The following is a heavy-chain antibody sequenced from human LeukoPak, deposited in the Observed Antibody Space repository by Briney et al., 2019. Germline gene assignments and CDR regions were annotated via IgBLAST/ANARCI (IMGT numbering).Heavy chain of an antibody. CDR3: ARSDYCGGDCYVSH. J-gene: IGHJ1*01. Sequence: PSQTLSLTCTVSGGSISSGGYYWSWIRQPPGKGLEWIAYVFQSESTYYNPSLKSRVTISVDRSKNQFSLKLSSVTAAYTAVYYCARSDYCGGDCYVSHWGQGTLVTVSS. D-gene: IGHD2-21*01. V-gene: IGHV4-30-2*01. CDR2: VFQSEST. CDR1: GGSISSGGYY.